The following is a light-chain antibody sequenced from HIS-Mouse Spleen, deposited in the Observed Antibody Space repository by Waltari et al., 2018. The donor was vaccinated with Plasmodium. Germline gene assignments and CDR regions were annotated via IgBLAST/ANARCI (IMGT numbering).Light chain of an antibody. Sequence: EIVMTQSPAILSVSPGERATLSCRASQSVSSNLAWYQQKPGQAHRLLIYGASTRATGIPARFSGSGSGTEFTLTISSLQSEDFAVYYCQQYNNWSFTFGPGTKVDIK. CDR1: QSVSSN. CDR2: GAS. V-gene: IGKV3-15*01. CDR3: QQYNNWSFT. J-gene: IGKJ3*01.